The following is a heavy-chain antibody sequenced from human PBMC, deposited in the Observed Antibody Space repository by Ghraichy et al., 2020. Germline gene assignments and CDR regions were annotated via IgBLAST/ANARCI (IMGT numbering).Heavy chain of an antibody. Sequence: GGSLRLSCAASGFTFSTNWMTWVRQAPGKGLEWVANINKDGSKKYYVDSVKGRFTISRDSAKNSLYLQMNSLKAEDTAVYYCARGPDDDSAYRFVRNWGQGTQVIVSS. CDR3: ARGPDDDSAYRFVRN. CDR1: GFTFSTNW. CDR2: INKDGSKK. V-gene: IGHV3-7*01. J-gene: IGHJ4*02. D-gene: IGHD3-22*01.